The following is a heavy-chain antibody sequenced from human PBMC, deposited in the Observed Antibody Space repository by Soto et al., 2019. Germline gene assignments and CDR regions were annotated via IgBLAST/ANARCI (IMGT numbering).Heavy chain of an antibody. CDR2: ISAYNGNT. D-gene: IGHD3-9*01. J-gene: IGHJ3*02. Sequence: GASVKVSCKASGYTFTSYGSSWVRQAPGQGLEWMGWISAYNGNTNYAQKVQGRVTMTTDTSTSTAYMELRSLRSDDTAVYYCARDIYDILTGYYSAAAFDIWGQGTMVTVS. CDR3: ARDIYDILTGYYSAAAFDI. V-gene: IGHV1-18*01. CDR1: GYTFTSYG.